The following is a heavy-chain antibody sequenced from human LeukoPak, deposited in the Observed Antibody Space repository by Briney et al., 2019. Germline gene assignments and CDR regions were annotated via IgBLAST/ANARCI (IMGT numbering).Heavy chain of an antibody. Sequence: MSGGSLRLSCAASGFTFSSYSMNWVRQAPGKGLEWVSSISSSSSYIYYADSVKGRFTISRDNAKNSLYLQMNSLRAEDTAVYYCARDPRGVLMVSGMDVWGQGTTVTVSS. J-gene: IGHJ6*02. D-gene: IGHD2-8*01. CDR3: ARDPRGVLMVSGMDV. CDR2: ISSSSSYI. CDR1: GFTFSSYS. V-gene: IGHV3-21*01.